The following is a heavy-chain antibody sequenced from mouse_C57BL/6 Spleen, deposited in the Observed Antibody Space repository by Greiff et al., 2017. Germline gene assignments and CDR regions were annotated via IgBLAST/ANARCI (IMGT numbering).Heavy chain of an antibody. CDR2: IDPSDSYT. CDR1: GYTFTSYW. Sequence: QVQLQQPGAELVKPGASVKLSCKASGYTFTSYWMQWVKQRPGQGLEWIGEIDPSDSYTNYNQKFKGKATLTVDTSSSTAYMQLRSLTSEDSAVYYCARPHYYGSSFDYWGQGTTLTVSS. CDR3: ARPHYYGSSFDY. J-gene: IGHJ2*01. V-gene: IGHV1-50*01. D-gene: IGHD1-1*01.